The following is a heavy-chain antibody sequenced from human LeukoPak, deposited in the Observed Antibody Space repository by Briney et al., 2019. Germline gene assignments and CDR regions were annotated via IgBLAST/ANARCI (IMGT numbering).Heavy chain of an antibody. CDR2: IYSGGST. CDR1: GFTVSSNY. Sequence: GGSLRLSCAASGFTVSSNYMSWVRQAPGKGLEWVSVIYSGGSTYYADSVKGRITISRDNSKNTLYLQMNSLRAEDTAVYYCARKGDSSGYYWAYWGQGTLVAVSS. D-gene: IGHD3-22*01. J-gene: IGHJ4*02. CDR3: ARKGDSSGYYWAY. V-gene: IGHV3-66*02.